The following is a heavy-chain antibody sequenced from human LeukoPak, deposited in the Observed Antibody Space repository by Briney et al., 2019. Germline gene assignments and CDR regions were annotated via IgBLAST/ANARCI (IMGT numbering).Heavy chain of an antibody. CDR1: GFTFSTYG. D-gene: IGHD5-24*01. J-gene: IGHJ4*02. CDR3: VTKWRWLQF. V-gene: IGHV3-48*04. CDR2: ISGSASTI. Sequence: PGGSLRLSCAASGFTFSTYGMSWVRQAPGKGLEWVSYISGSASTIYYADSVKGRFTISRDNAKNSLYLQMNSLRAEDTAVYYCVTKWRWLQFWGQGTLVTVSS.